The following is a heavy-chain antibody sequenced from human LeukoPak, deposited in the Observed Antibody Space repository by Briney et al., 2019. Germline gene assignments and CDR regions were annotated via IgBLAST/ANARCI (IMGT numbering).Heavy chain of an antibody. D-gene: IGHD3-3*01. CDR2: IYYSGST. CDR3: ARARSPRIFGVVIYFDY. CDR1: GGSISSYY. Sequence: SETLSLTCTVSGGSISSYYWSWIRQPPGKGLEWIGYIYYSGSTNYNPSLKSRVTISVDTSKNQFSLKLSSVTAADTAVYYCARARSPRIFGVVIYFDYWGQGTLVTVSS. V-gene: IGHV4-59*01. J-gene: IGHJ4*02.